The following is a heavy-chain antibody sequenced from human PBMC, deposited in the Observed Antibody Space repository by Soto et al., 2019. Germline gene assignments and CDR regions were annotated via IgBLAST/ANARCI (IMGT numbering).Heavy chain of an antibody. V-gene: IGHV3-23*01. J-gene: IGHJ4*02. Sequence: GGSLRLSCAASGFTFSSYAMSWVRQAPGKGLEWVSAISGSGGSTYYADSVKGRFTISRDNSKSTLYLQMNSLRAEATAVSYCAKDFWSGYSISPFDYWGQGTLVTVSS. CDR3: AKDFWSGYSISPFDY. CDR1: GFTFSSYA. CDR2: ISGSGGST. D-gene: IGHD3-3*01.